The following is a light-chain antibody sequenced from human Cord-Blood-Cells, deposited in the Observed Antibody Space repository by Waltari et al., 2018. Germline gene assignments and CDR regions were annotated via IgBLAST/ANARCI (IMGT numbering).Light chain of an antibody. CDR2: AAS. Sequence: DIQMTQSPSSLSASVGDRVTITCRASQSISSYLNWYQQKPGKAPTLLIYAASSLQSGVPSRFSGSGSGTDFTLTISSLQLEDFATYYCQQSYSTPITFGQGTRLEIK. CDR3: QQSYSTPIT. CDR1: QSISSY. J-gene: IGKJ5*01. V-gene: IGKV1-39*01.